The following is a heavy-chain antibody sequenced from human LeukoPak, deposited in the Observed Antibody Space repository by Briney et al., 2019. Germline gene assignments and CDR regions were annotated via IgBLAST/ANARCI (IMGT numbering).Heavy chain of an antibody. CDR2: ISYDGSEE. CDR3: AKGVDTGVDIAYFDS. J-gene: IGHJ4*02. Sequence: GGSLRLSCAVSGFSFRSYGMHWIRQAPGKGLEWLAMISYDGSEEHYLDSVKGRFTISRDNLKNTLHLQLNSLRPDDSAIYYCAKGVDTGVDIAYFDSWGQGAPVTVSS. V-gene: IGHV3-30*18. CDR1: GFSFRSYG. D-gene: IGHD7-27*01.